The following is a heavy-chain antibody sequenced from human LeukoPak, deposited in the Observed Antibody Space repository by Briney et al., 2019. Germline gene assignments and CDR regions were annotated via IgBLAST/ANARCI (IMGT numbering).Heavy chain of an antibody. V-gene: IGHV3-7*01. D-gene: IGHD4-17*01. Sequence: GGSLRLSCAASGFTFSSYWMSWVRQAPGKGLEWVANIKQDGSEKYYVDSVKGRFTISRDNAKNSLYPQMNSLRAEDTAVYYCARDSYGDYPDYWGQGTLVTVSS. CDR1: GFTFSSYW. J-gene: IGHJ4*02. CDR2: IKQDGSEK. CDR3: ARDSYGDYPDY.